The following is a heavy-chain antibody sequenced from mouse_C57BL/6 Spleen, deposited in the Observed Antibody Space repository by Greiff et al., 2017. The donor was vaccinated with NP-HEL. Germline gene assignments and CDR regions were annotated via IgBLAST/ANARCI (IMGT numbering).Heavy chain of an antibody. D-gene: IGHD2-4*01. Sequence: VKLMESGAELARPGASVKLSCKASGYTFTSYGISWVKQRTGQGLEWIGEIYPRSGNTYYNEKFKGKATLTADKSSSTAYMELRSLTSEDSAVYFCARDDYDGRMAYWGQGTLVTVSA. V-gene: IGHV1-81*01. CDR3: ARDDYDGRMAY. J-gene: IGHJ3*01. CDR2: IYPRSGNT. CDR1: GYTFTSYG.